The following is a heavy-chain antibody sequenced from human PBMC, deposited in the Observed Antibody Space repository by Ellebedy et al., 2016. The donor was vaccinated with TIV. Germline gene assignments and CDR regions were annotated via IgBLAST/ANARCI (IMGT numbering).Heavy chain of an antibody. CDR2: TGSDP. CDR3: AKDRVNGNGVVDPFDV. D-gene: IGHD2-8*01. V-gene: IGHV3-23*01. Sequence: GGSLRLXXAASGFTFSDYYMTWIRQAPGKGLEWVSSTGSDPHYAESVKGRFTISRDDSKSTFYLHMNSLRVEDTAVYYCAKDRVNGNGVVDPFDVWGQGTLVTVSS. CDR1: GFTFSDYY. J-gene: IGHJ3*01.